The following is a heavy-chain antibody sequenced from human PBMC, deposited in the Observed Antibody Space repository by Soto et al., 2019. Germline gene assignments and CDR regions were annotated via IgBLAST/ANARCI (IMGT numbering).Heavy chain of an antibody. CDR1: GFSLSTSGVG. CDR2: IYWDDDK. Sequence: QITLKESGPTLVKPTQTLTLTCTFSGFSLSTSGVGVGWIRQPPGKALEWLALIYWDDDKRYSPSLKSRLTILKVXSKNQVVLTMTNMDPVDTATYYCAHRLAATGLFDYWGQGTLVTVSS. D-gene: IGHD6-13*01. V-gene: IGHV2-5*02. J-gene: IGHJ4*02. CDR3: AHRLAATGLFDY.